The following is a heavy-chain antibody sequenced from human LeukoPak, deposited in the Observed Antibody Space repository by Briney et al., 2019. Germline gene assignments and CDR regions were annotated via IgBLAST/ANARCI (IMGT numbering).Heavy chain of an antibody. CDR1: GDSVSSNSAA. Sequence: SQTLSLTCAISGDSVSSNSAAWNWIRQSPSRGLEWLGRTYYRSKWYNDYAVSVKSRITINPDTSKNKFSLQLNSVTPEDTAVYYCARAPRGYDILTGYPYYYYGMDVWGQGTTVTVSS. V-gene: IGHV6-1*01. J-gene: IGHJ6*02. CDR3: ARAPRGYDILTGYPYYYYGMDV. D-gene: IGHD3-9*01. CDR2: TYYRSKWYN.